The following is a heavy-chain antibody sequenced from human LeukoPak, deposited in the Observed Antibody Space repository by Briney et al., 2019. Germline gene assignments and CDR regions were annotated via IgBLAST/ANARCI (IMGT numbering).Heavy chain of an antibody. Sequence: PGGSLRLSCAASGFTFSSYAMSWVRQPPGKGLEWIGNIFSRGGTYYNPSLKSRVTISVDTSKNQFSLKLSSVTAADTAVYYCARHHSSGLDYWGQGTLVTVSS. J-gene: IGHJ4*02. CDR1: GFTFSSYA. CDR2: IFSRGGT. V-gene: IGHV4-39*01. D-gene: IGHD6-19*01. CDR3: ARHHSSGLDY.